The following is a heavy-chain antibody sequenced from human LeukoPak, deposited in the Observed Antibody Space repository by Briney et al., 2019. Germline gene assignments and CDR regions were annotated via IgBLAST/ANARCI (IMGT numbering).Heavy chain of an antibody. J-gene: IGHJ3*02. CDR3: AGDCSTTSCPAWHAFDI. V-gene: IGHV3-48*01. Sequence: GGSLRLSCAASGFTLSSYSMNWVRQAPGKGQEWVSYIGSSGTIHDADSVKGRFTISRDNAKNSLYLQMNSLRAEDTAVYYCAGDCSTTSCPAWHAFDIWGQGTMVTVSS. CDR1: GFTLSSYS. D-gene: IGHD2-2*01. CDR2: IGSSGTI.